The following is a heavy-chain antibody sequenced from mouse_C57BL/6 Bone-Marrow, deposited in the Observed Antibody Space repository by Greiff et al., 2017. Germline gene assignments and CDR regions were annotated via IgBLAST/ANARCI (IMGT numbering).Heavy chain of an antibody. J-gene: IGHJ2*01. CDR2: IDPENGDT. Sequence: EVQLKQSGAELVRPGASVKLSCTASGFNIKDDYMHWVKQRPEQGLEWIGWIDPENGDTEYASKFQGKATITADTSSNTAYLQLSSLTSEDTAVYYCTTYSLDYWGQGTTLTVSS. D-gene: IGHD1-1*01. V-gene: IGHV14-4*01. CDR1: GFNIKDDY. CDR3: TTYSLDY.